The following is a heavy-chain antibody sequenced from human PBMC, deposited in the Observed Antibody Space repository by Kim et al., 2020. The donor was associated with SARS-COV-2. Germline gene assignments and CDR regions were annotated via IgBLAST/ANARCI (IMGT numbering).Heavy chain of an antibody. CDR2: ISSSGSTI. D-gene: IGHD6-13*01. V-gene: IGHV3-48*03. CDR3: ARDGDSSSWYSLDYYYYYGMDV. Sequence: GGSLRLSCAASGFTFSSYEMNWVRQAPGKGLEWVSYISSSGSTIYYADSVKGRFTISRDNAKNSLYLQMNSLRAEDTAVYYCARDGDSSSWYSLDYYYYYGMDVWGQGTTVTVSS. J-gene: IGHJ6*02. CDR1: GFTFSSYE.